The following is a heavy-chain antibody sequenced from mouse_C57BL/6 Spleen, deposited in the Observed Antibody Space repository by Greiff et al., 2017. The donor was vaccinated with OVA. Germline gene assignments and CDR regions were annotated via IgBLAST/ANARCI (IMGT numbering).Heavy chain of an antibody. D-gene: IGHD2-5*01. CDR3: ARRDSNYEDAWFAY. Sequence: QVQLKQSGPELVKPGASVKISCKASGYAFSSSWMNWVKQRPGKGLEWIGRIYPGDGDTNYNGKFKGKATLTADKSSSTAYMQLSSLTSEDSAVYFCARRDSNYEDAWFAYWGQGTLVTVSA. CDR1: GYAFSSSW. CDR2: IYPGDGDT. V-gene: IGHV1-82*01. J-gene: IGHJ3*01.